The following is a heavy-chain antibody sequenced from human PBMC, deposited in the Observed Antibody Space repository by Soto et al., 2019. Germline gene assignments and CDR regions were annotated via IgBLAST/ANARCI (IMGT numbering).Heavy chain of an antibody. Sequence: SVTLSLTCSVSGGSISGHYWSWIRLPAGRRLQWVGRIYSSGTTNYNPSLKSRVRMSVDTDRNSFSLRLDSVTAADTAVYYCARNLQLATTATSLDSWRLGVLVTVS. CDR1: GGSISGHY. CDR3: ARNLQLATTATSLDS. CDR2: IYSSGTT. D-gene: IGHD2-21*02. V-gene: IGHV4-4*07. J-gene: IGHJ4*02.